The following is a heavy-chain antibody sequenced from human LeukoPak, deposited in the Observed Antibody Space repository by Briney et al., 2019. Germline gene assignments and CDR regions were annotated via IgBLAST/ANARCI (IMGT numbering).Heavy chain of an antibody. Sequence: GGSLRLSCAASGFTFSSYSMNWVRQAPGKGLEWVSSISSSSSYIYYADSVKGRFTISRDNAKNSLYLQMNSLRAEDTAVYYCARADSSGYYNWFDPWGQGTLVTVSP. CDR1: GFTFSSYS. V-gene: IGHV3-21*01. J-gene: IGHJ5*02. CDR2: ISSSSSYI. D-gene: IGHD3-22*01. CDR3: ARADSSGYYNWFDP.